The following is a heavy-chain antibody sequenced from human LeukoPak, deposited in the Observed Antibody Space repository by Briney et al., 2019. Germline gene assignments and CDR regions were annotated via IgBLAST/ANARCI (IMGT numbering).Heavy chain of an antibody. D-gene: IGHD3-10*01. CDR1: GGSISSYY. J-gene: IGHJ5*02. Sequence: SETLSLTCTVSGGSISSYYGSWIRQPAGKGLEWIGRIYTSGSTNYNPSLKSRVTMSVDTSKNQFSLKLSSVTAADTAVYYCASEGLWFGELSWFDPWGQGTLVTVSS. V-gene: IGHV4-4*07. CDR3: ASEGLWFGELSWFDP. CDR2: IYTSGST.